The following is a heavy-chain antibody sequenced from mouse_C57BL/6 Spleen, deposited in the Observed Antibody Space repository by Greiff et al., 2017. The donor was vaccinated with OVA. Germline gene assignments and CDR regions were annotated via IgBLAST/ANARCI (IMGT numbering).Heavy chain of an antibody. D-gene: IGHD2-5*01. Sequence: GMLVESGGGLVQPGGSLKLSCAASGFTFSDYYMYWVRQTPEKRLEWVAYISNGGGSTYYPDTVKGRFTISRDNAKNTLYLQMSRLKSEDTAMYYCARREDSNYYYAMDYWGQGTSVTVSS. CDR1: GFTFSDYY. J-gene: IGHJ4*01. V-gene: IGHV5-12*01. CDR2: ISNGGGST. CDR3: ARREDSNYYYAMDY.